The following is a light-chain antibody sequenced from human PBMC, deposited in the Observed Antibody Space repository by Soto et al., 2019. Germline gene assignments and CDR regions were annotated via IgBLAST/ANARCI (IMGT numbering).Light chain of an antibody. J-gene: IGKJ1*01. Sequence: DIALTQSPGTLSLSPGERATLSCRTSQSVSTIYLSWYQQKPGQAPRLLIYAASSRTTGITVRFSGSGSGTDFTLTITSLEPEDFAVYFCQHYGTSPCTFGHGTKVDI. V-gene: IGKV3-20*01. CDR1: QSVSTIY. CDR2: AAS. CDR3: QHYGTSPCT.